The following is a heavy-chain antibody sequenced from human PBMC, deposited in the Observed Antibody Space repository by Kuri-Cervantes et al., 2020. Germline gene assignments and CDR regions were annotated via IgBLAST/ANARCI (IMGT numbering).Heavy chain of an antibody. Sequence: ASVKVSCKASGYTFTSYGISWVRQAPGQGLEWMGWISAYNSNTNYAQKLQGRVTMTTDTSTSTAYMELRSLRSDDTAVYYCARESKDVLLWFGDTIYGMDVWGQGTTVTVSS. CDR3: ARESKDVLLWFGDTIYGMDV. V-gene: IGHV1-18*01. CDR1: GYTFTSYG. D-gene: IGHD3-10*01. CDR2: ISAYNSNT. J-gene: IGHJ6*02.